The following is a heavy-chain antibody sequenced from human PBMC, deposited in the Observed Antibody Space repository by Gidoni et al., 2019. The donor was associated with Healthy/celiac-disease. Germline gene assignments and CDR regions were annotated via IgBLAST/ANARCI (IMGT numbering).Heavy chain of an antibody. CDR1: GWSFSCYY. J-gene: IGHJ4*02. CDR2: INHSGST. D-gene: IGHD3-10*01. V-gene: IGHV4-34*01. CDR3: ARGRSRITMVRGVIIALDY. Sequence: QVQLQQWGAGLLKPSETLSLTCAVYGWSFSCYYWSWSRQPPGKGLEWIGEINHSGSTNYNPSLKSRVTISVDTSKNQFSLKLSSVTAADTAVYYCARGRSRITMVRGVIIALDYWGQGTLVTVSS.